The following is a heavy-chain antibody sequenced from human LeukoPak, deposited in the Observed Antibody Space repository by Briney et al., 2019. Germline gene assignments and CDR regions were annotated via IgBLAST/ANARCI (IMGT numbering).Heavy chain of an antibody. V-gene: IGHV4-59*01. CDR3: ARDPGIARGAFDI. D-gene: IGHD6-13*01. CDR2: IYSSGST. J-gene: IGHJ3*02. CDR1: GGSISSYY. Sequence: SETLSLTCTVSGGSISSYYWSWIRQPPGKGLEWIGYIYSSGSTNYNPSLKGRVTISVDTSKNQFSLKLSSVTAADTAVYYCARDPGIARGAFDIWGQGTMVTVSS.